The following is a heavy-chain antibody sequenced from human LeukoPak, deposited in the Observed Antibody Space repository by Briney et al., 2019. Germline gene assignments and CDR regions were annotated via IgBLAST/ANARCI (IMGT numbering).Heavy chain of an antibody. CDR1: GYTFTGYY. CDR3: ARIVLEGSGSWTPIEDY. CDR2: INPNSGGT. Sequence: ASVKVSCKASGYTFTGYYMHWVRQAPGQGLEWEGWINPNSGGTNYTQKFQGRVTMTRDTSISTAYVELSRLRSDDTAVYYCARIVLEGSGSWTPIEDYWGQGTLVTVSS. D-gene: IGHD1-26*01. V-gene: IGHV1-2*02. J-gene: IGHJ4*02.